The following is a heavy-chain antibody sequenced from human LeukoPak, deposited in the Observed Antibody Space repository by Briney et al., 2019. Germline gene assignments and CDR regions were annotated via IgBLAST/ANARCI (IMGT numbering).Heavy chain of an antibody. CDR1: GGSFSGYY. J-gene: IGHJ4*02. V-gene: IGHV4-34*01. CDR3: ARGRGRIAARGYFDY. Sequence: SETLSLTCAVYGGSFSGYYWSWIRQPPGKGLEWIGEINHSGSTNHNPSLKSRVTISVDTSKNQFSLKLSSVTAADTAVHYCARGRGRIAARGYFDYWGQGTLVTVSS. D-gene: IGHD6-6*01. CDR2: INHSGST.